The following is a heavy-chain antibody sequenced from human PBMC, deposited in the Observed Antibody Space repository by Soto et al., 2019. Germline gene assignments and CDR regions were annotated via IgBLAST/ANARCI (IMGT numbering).Heavy chain of an antibody. CDR2: FIPILGLA. J-gene: IGHJ4*02. CDR3: ARPSSHIATSGTFNY. Sequence: QVQLMQSGAEVKKPGSSVKVSCKASGGSFSSHTINWVRQAPGQGLEWVGRFIPILGLANYAQKFQGRVTLTADKSTSTVYMELSSLGSDDSAVYYCARPSSHIATSGTFNYWGQGTPVTVSS. CDR1: GGSFSSHT. D-gene: IGHD1-26*01. V-gene: IGHV1-69*02.